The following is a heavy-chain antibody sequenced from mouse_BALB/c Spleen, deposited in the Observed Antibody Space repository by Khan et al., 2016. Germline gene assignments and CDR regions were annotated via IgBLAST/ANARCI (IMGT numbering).Heavy chain of an antibody. D-gene: IGHD1-1*01. CDR1: GYTFTSYW. J-gene: IGHJ4*01. CDR2: IDPSDSYT. CDR3: ARITTIGATDYYAGDC. V-gene: IGHV1-69*02. Sequence: QVQLQQSGAELVKPGASVKLSCRASGYTFTSYWMHWVKQRPGQGLEWIGEIDPSDSYTNYNQKFKGKATLTVDKSSSTAYMQLSSLTSEDSAVYYCARITTIGATDYYAGDCWGQGTSVTVSS.